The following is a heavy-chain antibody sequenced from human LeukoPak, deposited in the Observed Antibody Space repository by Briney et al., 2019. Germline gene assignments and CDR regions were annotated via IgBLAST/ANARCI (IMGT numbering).Heavy chain of an antibody. CDR1: GFTFSKYW. CDR3: ATKQWLAPPPDS. D-gene: IGHD6-19*01. Sequence: GGSLRLSCAASGFTFSKYWMLWVRQALGRGLESVSRINTDGTVTTYADSVKGRFTVSRDNADNTMFLQMNSVRDEDTAVYYCATKQWLAPPPDSWGQGTPVTVSS. V-gene: IGHV3-74*01. J-gene: IGHJ4*02. CDR2: INTDGTVT.